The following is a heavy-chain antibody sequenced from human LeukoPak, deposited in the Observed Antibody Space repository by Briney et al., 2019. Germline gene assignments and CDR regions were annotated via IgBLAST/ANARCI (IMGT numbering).Heavy chain of an antibody. V-gene: IGHV4-59*11. J-gene: IGHJ5*02. CDR1: GGSISSHY. CDR3: ARRIAAAGTFDP. Sequence: SETLSLTCTVSGGSISSHYWSWIRQPPGKGLEWIGYIYYSGSTNYNPSLKSRVTISVDTSKNQFSLKLSSVTAADTAVYYCARRIAAAGTFDPWGQGTLVTVSS. CDR2: IYYSGST. D-gene: IGHD6-13*01.